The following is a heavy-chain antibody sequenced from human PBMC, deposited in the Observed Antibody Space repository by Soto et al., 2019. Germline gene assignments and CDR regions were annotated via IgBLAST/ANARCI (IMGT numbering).Heavy chain of an antibody. D-gene: IGHD6-13*01. CDR1: GFTVSSNY. V-gene: IGHV3-53*01. J-gene: IGHJ6*02. Sequence: EVQLVESGGGLIQPGGSLRLSCAASGFTVSSNYMSWVRQAPGKGLEWVPVIYSGGSTYYADSVKGRFTISRDNSKNTLYLQMNSLRAEDTAVYYCARDFVVVAAAGRGSYYYYGMDVWGQGTTVTVSS. CDR2: IYSGGST. CDR3: ARDFVVVAAAGRGSYYYYGMDV.